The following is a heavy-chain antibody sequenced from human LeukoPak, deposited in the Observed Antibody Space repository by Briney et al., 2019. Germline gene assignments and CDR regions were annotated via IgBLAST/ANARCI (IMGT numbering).Heavy chain of an antibody. CDR1: GFTVSSDY. D-gene: IGHD5-18*01. CDR3: ARAGSQSHVDAAMGFCNY. J-gene: IGHJ4*02. V-gene: IGHV3-53*05. Sequence: GSLRLSCAASGFTVSSDYMAWVRQAPGKGLEWVSFVYSGGSTYYEDSVKGRFTISRDNSKNTLYLQMDSLSAEDTAVYYCARAGSQSHVDAAMGFCNYWGQGTLVTVSS. CDR2: VYSGGST.